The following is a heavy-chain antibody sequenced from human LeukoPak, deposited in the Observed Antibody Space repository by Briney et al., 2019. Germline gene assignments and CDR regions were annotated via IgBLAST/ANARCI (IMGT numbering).Heavy chain of an antibody. CDR1: GGSFSGYY. D-gene: IGHD5-24*01. J-gene: IGHJ4*02. V-gene: IGHV4-34*01. Sequence: SETLSLTCAVYGGSFSGYYWSWIRQPPGKGLEWIGEINHSGSTNYNPSLKSRVTISVDTSKNQFSLKLSSVTAADTAVYYCARPHRGMATITPLFYWGQGTLVIVSS. CDR2: INHSGST. CDR3: ARPHRGMATITPLFY.